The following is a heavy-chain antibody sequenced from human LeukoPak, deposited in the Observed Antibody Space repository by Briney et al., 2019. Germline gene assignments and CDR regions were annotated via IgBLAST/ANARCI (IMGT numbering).Heavy chain of an antibody. J-gene: IGHJ4*02. CDR1: GFIFSSYW. CDR2: IRQDGSEK. Sequence: HPGGSLRLSCTASGFIFSSYWMTWVRQAPGKGLEWVANIRQDGSEKNFVDSVKGRFTISRDNAKNSLYLQMNTLTAEDTAVYYCARDPIDYWGQGTLVTVTS. V-gene: IGHV3-7*01. CDR3: ARDPIDY.